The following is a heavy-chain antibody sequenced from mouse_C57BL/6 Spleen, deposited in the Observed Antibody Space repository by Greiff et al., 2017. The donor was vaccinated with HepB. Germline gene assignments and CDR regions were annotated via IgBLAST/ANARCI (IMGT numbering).Heavy chain of an antibody. CDR1: GYAFSSSW. D-gene: IGHD2-4*01. V-gene: IGHV1-82*01. Sequence: VQLQQSGPELVKPGASVKISCKASGYAFSSSWMNWVKQRPGKGLEWIGRIYPGDGDTNYNAKFKGKATLTADNSSSTTYKQLSSLTSEDSAVYFCARVNDYDEVYFDYWGQGTTLTVSS. CDR2: IYPGDGDT. CDR3: ARVNDYDEVYFDY. J-gene: IGHJ2*01.